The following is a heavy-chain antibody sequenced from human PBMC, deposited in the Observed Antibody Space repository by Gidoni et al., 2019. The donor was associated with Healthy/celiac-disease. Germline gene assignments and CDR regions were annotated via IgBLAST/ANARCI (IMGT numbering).Heavy chain of an antibody. Sequence: QVQLQESGPGLVKPSQTLSLTCTVSGGSISSGGYYWSWIRQHPGKGLEWIGYIYYSGSTYYNPSLKSRVTISVDTSKNQFSLKLSSVTAADTAVYYCAGGPRELLNYYDSSGPDYWGQGTLVTVSS. V-gene: IGHV4-31*03. CDR1: GGSISSGGYY. D-gene: IGHD3-22*01. J-gene: IGHJ4*02. CDR3: AGGPRELLNYYDSSGPDY. CDR2: IYYSGST.